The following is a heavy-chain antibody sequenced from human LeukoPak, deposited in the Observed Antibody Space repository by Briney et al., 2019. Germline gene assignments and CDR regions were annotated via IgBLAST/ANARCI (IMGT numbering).Heavy chain of an antibody. CDR1: GFTFSSYS. CDR3: ARYGSGWRGIDY. CDR2: ISSSSNTI. Sequence: GGSLRLSCAASGFTFSSYSINWVRQAPGKGLEWVSYISSSSNTIHYADSVKGRFTISRDNVKTSLDLQMNSPRAEDTAVYYCARYGSGWRGIDYWGQGTLVTVSS. J-gene: IGHJ4*02. V-gene: IGHV3-48*01. D-gene: IGHD6-19*01.